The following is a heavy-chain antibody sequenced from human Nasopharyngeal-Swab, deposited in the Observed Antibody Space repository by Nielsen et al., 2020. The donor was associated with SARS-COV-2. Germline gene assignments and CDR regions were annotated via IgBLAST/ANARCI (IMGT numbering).Heavy chain of an antibody. CDR2: MNPNSGNT. D-gene: IGHD3-3*01. J-gene: IGHJ4*02. Sequence: ASVKVSCKASGYTFTSYDINWVRQATGQGLEWMGWMNPNSGNTGYAQKFRGRVTMTRNTSIGTAYMELSSLRSEDTAVYYCATYPLRSGYYTGREFDYWGQGTLVTVSS. CDR1: GYTFTSYD. V-gene: IGHV1-8*01. CDR3: ATYPLRSGYYTGREFDY.